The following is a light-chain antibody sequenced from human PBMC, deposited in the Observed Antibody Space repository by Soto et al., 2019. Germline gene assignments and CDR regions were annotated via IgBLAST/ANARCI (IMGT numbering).Light chain of an antibody. CDR2: EVN. J-gene: IGLJ3*02. Sequence: QSALTQPPSASGSPGQSVTISCTGSSSDVGGNDYVSWYQHHPGKVPKLMIFEVNKRPSGVPHRFSGSKSGNTASLTVSGLQAEDEADYYCCSYGFAGSYYLVFGGGTKLTVL. V-gene: IGLV2-8*01. CDR3: CSYGFAGSYYLV. CDR1: SSDVGGNDY.